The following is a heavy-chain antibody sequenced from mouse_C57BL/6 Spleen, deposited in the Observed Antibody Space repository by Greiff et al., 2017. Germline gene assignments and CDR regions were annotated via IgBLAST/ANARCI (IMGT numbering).Heavy chain of an antibody. D-gene: IGHD1-1*01. Sequence: QVQLQQPGAELVKPGASVKLSCKASGYTFTSYWMHWVKQRPGRGLEWIGRIDPNSGGTKYNEKFKSKATLTVDKPSSTAYMQLSSLTSEDSAVYYVACTLITTVVARYFDFWGTGTTVTVSS. CDR1: GYTFTSYW. CDR3: ACTLITTVVARYFDF. J-gene: IGHJ1*03. V-gene: IGHV1-72*01. CDR2: IDPNSGGT.